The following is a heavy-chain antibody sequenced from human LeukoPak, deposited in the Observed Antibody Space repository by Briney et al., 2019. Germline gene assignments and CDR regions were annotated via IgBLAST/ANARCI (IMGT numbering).Heavy chain of an antibody. CDR1: GGSISSDY. CDR3: ARNGEDDYGDPNWFDP. Sequence: SETLSLTCSVSGGSISSDYWSWIRQTPEKGLEWIGYIYYSGSTNYNPSLKSRVTISVDTSKKQFSLKLSSVTAADTAVYYCARNGEDDYGDPNWFDPWGQGTLVTVSS. D-gene: IGHD4-17*01. J-gene: IGHJ5*02. CDR2: IYYSGST. V-gene: IGHV4-59*01.